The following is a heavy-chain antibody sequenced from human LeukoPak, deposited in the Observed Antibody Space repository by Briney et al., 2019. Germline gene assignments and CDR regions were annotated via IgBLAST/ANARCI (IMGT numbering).Heavy chain of an antibody. D-gene: IGHD3-16*02. CDR3: AKEFYDYVWGSYRPDY. V-gene: IGHV3-30*18. CDR1: GFTFSSYA. Sequence: GGSLRLSCAASGFTFSSYAMSWVRQAPGKGLEWVTVISYDGSNKYYADSVKGRFIISRDNSKNTLYLQMNSLRAEDTAVYYCAKEFYDYVWGSYRPDYWGQGTLVTVSS. J-gene: IGHJ4*02. CDR2: ISYDGSNK.